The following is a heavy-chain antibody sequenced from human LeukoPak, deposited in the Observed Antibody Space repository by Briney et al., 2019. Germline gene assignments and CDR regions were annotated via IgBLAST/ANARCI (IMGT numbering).Heavy chain of an antibody. CDR1: GFTFSNAW. V-gene: IGHV3-15*01. CDR3: TTLGYSSSWTPPYYGMDV. CDR2: IKSKTDGGTT. J-gene: IGHJ6*02. Sequence: GGSLRLSCAASGFTFSNAWMSWVRQAPGKGLEWVGRIKSKTDGGTTDYAAPVEGRFTISRDDSKNTLYLQMNSLKTEDTAVYYCTTLGYSSSWTPPYYGMDVWGQGTTVTVSS. D-gene: IGHD6-13*01.